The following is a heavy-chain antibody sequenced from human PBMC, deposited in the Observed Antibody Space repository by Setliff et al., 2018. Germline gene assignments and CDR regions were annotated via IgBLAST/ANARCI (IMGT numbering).Heavy chain of an antibody. J-gene: IGHJ4*02. CDR1: GFIFSSSQ. CDR2: IMTDGSGK. V-gene: IGHV3-7*01. D-gene: IGHD1-1*01. CDR3: VTDWSGPDNTFGY. Sequence: PGGSLRLSCAASGFIFSSSQMSWVRQAPGKGLEWVAMIMTDGSGKYYVDSVEGRFTISRDNTKNSLGLQMTSLRAEDAAVYYCVTDWSGPDNTFGYWGQGTLVTVSS.